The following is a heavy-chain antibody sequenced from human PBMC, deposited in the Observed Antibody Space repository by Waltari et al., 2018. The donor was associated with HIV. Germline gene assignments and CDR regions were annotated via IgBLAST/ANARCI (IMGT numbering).Heavy chain of an antibody. CDR2: FDPEDGET. CDR3: ATSLVVPAAIRYYYYYGMDV. Sequence: QVQLVQSGAEVKKPGASVKVSCKVSGYTLTDLSMHWVRQAPGKGLEWMGGFDPEDGETIYAQKFQGRVTMTEDTSTDTAYMELSSLRSEDTAVYYCATSLVVPAAIRYYYYYGMDVWGQGTTVTVSS. CDR1: GYTLTDLS. J-gene: IGHJ6*02. D-gene: IGHD2-2*01. V-gene: IGHV1-24*01.